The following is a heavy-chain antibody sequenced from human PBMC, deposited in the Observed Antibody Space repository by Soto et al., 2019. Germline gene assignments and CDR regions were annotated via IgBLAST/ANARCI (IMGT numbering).Heavy chain of an antibody. D-gene: IGHD3-3*01. Sequence: GASVKVSCKASGYTFTSYGISWVRQAPGQGLEWMGWISAYNGNTNYAQKLQGRVTMTTDTSTSTAYMELRSLRSDDTAVYYCASDTYYDFWSGYNYYYYGMDVWGQGTTVTVSS. CDR1: GYTFTSYG. J-gene: IGHJ6*02. CDR2: ISAYNGNT. V-gene: IGHV1-18*04. CDR3: ASDTYYDFWSGYNYYYYGMDV.